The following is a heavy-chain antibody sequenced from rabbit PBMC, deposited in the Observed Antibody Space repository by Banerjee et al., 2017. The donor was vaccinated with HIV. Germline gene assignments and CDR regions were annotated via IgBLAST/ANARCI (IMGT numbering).Heavy chain of an antibody. CDR2: IDPVFGVT. D-gene: IGHD4-1*01. V-gene: IGHV1S45*01. CDR3: ARDLAGVIGWNFKL. CDR1: GFDFSSSYM. Sequence: QEQLKETGGGLVQPGGSLTLSCKASGFDFSSSYMSWVRQAPGKGLEWIGYIDPVFGVTYYASWVNGRFTISKTSSTTVTLQMTSLTAADTATYFCARDLAGVIGWNFKLWGQGTLVTVS. J-gene: IGHJ4*01.